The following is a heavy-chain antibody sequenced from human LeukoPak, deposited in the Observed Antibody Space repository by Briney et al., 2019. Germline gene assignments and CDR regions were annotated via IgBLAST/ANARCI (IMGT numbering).Heavy chain of an antibody. D-gene: IGHD3-3*01. CDR3: ARGTIFGVVKGVPYYYGMDV. CDR2: IIPIFGTA. CDR1: GYTFTSYY. V-gene: IGHV1-69*13. J-gene: IGHJ6*02. Sequence: SVKVSCKASGYTFTSYYMHWVRQAPGQGLEWMGGIIPIFGTANYAQKFQGRVTITADESTSTAYMELSSLRSEDTAVYYCARGTIFGVVKGVPYYYGMDVWGQGTTVTVSS.